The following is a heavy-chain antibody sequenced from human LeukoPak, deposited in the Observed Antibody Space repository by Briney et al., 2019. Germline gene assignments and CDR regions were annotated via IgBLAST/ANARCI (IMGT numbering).Heavy chain of an antibody. D-gene: IGHD3-3*01. CDR3: ATSLLNPITIFGVVYWFDP. J-gene: IGHJ5*02. Sequence: ASVKVSCKASGYTFTGYYMHWVRQAPGQGLEWMGWINPNSGGTNYAQKFQGRVTMTRDTSISTAYMELSRLRSDDTAVYYCATSLLNPITIFGVVYWFDPWGQGTLVTVSS. V-gene: IGHV1-2*02. CDR2: INPNSGGT. CDR1: GYTFTGYY.